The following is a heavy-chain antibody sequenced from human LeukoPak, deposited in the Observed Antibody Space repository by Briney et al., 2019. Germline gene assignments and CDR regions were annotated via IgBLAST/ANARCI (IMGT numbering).Heavy chain of an antibody. CDR3: ARSYYYDSSGYYSDSPFDY. CDR1: GVSISSGSYY. CDR2: IYTSGST. D-gene: IGHD3-22*01. J-gene: IGHJ4*02. Sequence: SGTLSLTCTVSGVSISSGSYYWGWIRQPAGKGLERIGRIYTSGSTNYNPSLKSRVTISVDTSKNQFSLKLSSVTAADTAVYYCARSYYYDSSGYYSDSPFDYWGQGTLVTVSS. V-gene: IGHV4-61*02.